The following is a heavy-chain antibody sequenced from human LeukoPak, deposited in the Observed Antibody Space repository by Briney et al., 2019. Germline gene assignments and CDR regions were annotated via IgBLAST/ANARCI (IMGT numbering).Heavy chain of an antibody. V-gene: IGHV1-69*01. CDR1: GGTFSSYA. J-gene: IGHJ4*02. Sequence: SVKVSCKASGGTFSSYAISWVRQAPGQGLEWMGGIIPIFGTANYAQKFQGRVTITADESTSTAYMELSGLRSEDTAVYYCARDTHYYDSSGRDYWGQGTLVTVSS. CDR3: ARDTHYYDSSGRDY. CDR2: IIPIFGTA. D-gene: IGHD3-22*01.